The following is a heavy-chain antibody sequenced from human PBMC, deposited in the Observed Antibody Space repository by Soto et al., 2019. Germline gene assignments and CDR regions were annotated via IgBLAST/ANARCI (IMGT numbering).Heavy chain of an antibody. Sequence: PSETLSLTCTVSGGSISSGGYYWSWIRQHPGKGLEWIGYIYYSGSTYYSPSLKSRVTISVDTSKNQFSLKLSSVTAADTAVYYCARADATLNYDILTGYYSGYYYGMDVWGQGTTVTVSS. D-gene: IGHD3-9*01. V-gene: IGHV4-31*03. CDR1: GGSISSGGYY. J-gene: IGHJ6*02. CDR2: IYYSGST. CDR3: ARADATLNYDILTGYYSGYYYGMDV.